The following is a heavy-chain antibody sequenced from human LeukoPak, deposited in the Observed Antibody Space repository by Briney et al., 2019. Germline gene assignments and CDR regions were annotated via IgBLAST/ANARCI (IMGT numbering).Heavy chain of an antibody. J-gene: IGHJ4*02. CDR1: GFTFDDYA. Sequence: GRSLRLSCAASGFTFDDYAMHWVRQAPGKGLEWVSGISWNSGTIGYADPVKGRFTISRDNAKNSLSLQMNSLRAEDTALYYCVKVSYSSGWHSGYYFDYWGQGTLVTVSS. V-gene: IGHV3-9*01. D-gene: IGHD6-19*01. CDR3: VKVSYSSGWHSGYYFDY. CDR2: ISWNSGTI.